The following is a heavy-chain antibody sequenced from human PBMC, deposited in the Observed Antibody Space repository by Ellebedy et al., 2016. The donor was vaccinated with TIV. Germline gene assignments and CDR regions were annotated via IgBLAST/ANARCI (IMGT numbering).Heavy chain of an antibody. Sequence: MPSETLSLTCTDSDSSISSARYWGWIRPSPGKGLEWIGTVYQSGTAWYNPSLRSRFIISLDTSKNQFSLRLKLTSVTAAYTAVYYFARHFGWVSPYYLDYWGQGILVTVSS. CDR1: DSSISSARY. CDR2: VYQSGTA. V-gene: IGHV4-38-2*02. J-gene: IGHJ4*02. D-gene: IGHD3-3*01. CDR3: ARHFGWVSPYYLDY.